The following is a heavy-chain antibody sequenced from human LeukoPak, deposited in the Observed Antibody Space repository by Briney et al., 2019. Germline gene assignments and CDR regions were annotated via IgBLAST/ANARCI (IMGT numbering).Heavy chain of an antibody. D-gene: IGHD5-24*01. CDR3: ARGDPLDGFDY. Sequence: PGGSLRLSCAASGFTFSKFPMGWVRQAPGRGLEWVSAISASGDVTFYADSLRGRFTISRDNSENTVYLHMNILRAEDTAVYYCARGDPLDGFDYWGQGTLVTVSS. J-gene: IGHJ4*02. CDR1: GFTFSKFP. V-gene: IGHV3-23*01. CDR2: ISASGDVT.